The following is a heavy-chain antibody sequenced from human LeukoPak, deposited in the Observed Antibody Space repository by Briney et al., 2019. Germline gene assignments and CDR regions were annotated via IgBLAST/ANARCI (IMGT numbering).Heavy chain of an antibody. CDR1: GGTFSSYA. Sequence: SVKVSCKASGGTFSSYAISWVRQAPGQGLECMGRIIPIFGTANYAQKFQGRVTITADKSTSTAYMELSSLRSEDTAVYYCARPFDYYDSSGYSPDAFDIWGQGTMVTVSS. CDR2: IIPIFGTA. D-gene: IGHD3-22*01. CDR3: ARPFDYYDSSGYSPDAFDI. V-gene: IGHV1-69*06. J-gene: IGHJ3*02.